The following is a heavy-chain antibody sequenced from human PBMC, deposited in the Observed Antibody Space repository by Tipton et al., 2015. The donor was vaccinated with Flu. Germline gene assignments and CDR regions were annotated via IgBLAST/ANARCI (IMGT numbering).Heavy chain of an antibody. CDR2: IRHDGSDK. CDR1: GFTFSGYG. CDR3: AKDGWDTSGWYPFDY. J-gene: IGHJ4*02. D-gene: IGHD6-19*01. Sequence: SLRLSCAASGFTFSGYGMHWVRQAPGKGLEWVAFIRHDGSDKYYADSVKDRFTISRDDSKSVLYLLITILRPEDTAVYYCAKDGWDTSGWYPFDYWGQGTLVTISS. V-gene: IGHV3-30*02.